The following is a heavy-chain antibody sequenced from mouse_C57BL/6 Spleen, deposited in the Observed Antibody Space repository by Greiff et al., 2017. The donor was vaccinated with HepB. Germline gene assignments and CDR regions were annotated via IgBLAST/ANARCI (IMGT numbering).Heavy chain of an antibody. D-gene: IGHD2-5*01. CDR1: GFTFSDYG. V-gene: IGHV5-17*01. Sequence: EVQLVESGGGLVKPGGSLKLSCAASGFTFSDYGMHWVRQAPEKGLEWVAYISSGSSTIYYADTVKGRFTISRDNAKNTLFLQMTSLRSEDTATYYCAREDYSNYERFAYWGQGTLVTVSA. CDR2: ISSGSSTI. CDR3: AREDYSNYERFAY. J-gene: IGHJ3*01.